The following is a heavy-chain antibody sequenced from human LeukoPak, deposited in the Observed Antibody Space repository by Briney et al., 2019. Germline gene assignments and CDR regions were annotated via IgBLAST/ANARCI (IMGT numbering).Heavy chain of an antibody. V-gene: IGHV1-2*04. Sequence: ASVKVSCKASGYTFTGYYMHWVRQAPGQGLEWMGWINPNSGGTNYAQKFQGWVTMTRDTSISTAYMELSRLRSDDTAVYYCAKSMYYDFWSGRDTFDPWGQGTLVTVSS. CDR1: GYTFTGYY. D-gene: IGHD3-3*01. CDR3: AKSMYYDFWSGRDTFDP. J-gene: IGHJ5*02. CDR2: INPNSGGT.